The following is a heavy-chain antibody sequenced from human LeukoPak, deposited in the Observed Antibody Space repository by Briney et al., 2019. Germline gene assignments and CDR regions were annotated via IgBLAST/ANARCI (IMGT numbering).Heavy chain of an antibody. CDR2: ISACNGNT. Sequence: ASVKVSCKASGYTFTSYGISWVRQAPGQGLEWMGWISACNGNTNYAQKLQGRVTMTTDTSTSTAYMEVRSLRSDDTAVYYCARTVTTAFDYWDQGTLITVSS. V-gene: IGHV1-18*01. J-gene: IGHJ4*02. CDR1: GYTFTSYG. CDR3: ARTVTTAFDY. D-gene: IGHD4-17*01.